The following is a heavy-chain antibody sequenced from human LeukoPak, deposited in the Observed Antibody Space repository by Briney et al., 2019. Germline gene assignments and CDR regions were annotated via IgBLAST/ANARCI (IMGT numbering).Heavy chain of an antibody. J-gene: IGHJ4*02. D-gene: IGHD3-16*02. V-gene: IGHV4-59*01. CDR1: NGAMSTYY. CDR3: AKTPDLQLSFPQFDS. CDR2: IHYSGRT. Sequence: SETLSLTCTVSNGAMSTYYWNWIRQSPEKGLEWIGYIHYSGRTNYNPSLKSRLSMSIDTSKNQFSLNLSSVTAADTAVYFRAKTPDLQLSFPQFDSWGQGTLVTVSS.